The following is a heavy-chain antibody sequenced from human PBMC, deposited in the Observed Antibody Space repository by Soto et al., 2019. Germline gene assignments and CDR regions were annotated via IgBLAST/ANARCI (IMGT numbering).Heavy chain of an antibody. CDR2: INHSGST. J-gene: IGHJ4*02. CDR3: ATTRGYSYGLLDY. D-gene: IGHD5-18*01. CDR1: GGSFSGYY. V-gene: IGHV4-34*01. Sequence: QVQLQQWGAGLLKPSETLSLTCAVYGGSFSGYYWSWIRQPPGKGLGWIGEINHSGSTNYNPSLKSRVTISVDTSKNQFSLKLSSVTAADTAVYYCATTRGYSYGLLDYWGQGTLVTVSS.